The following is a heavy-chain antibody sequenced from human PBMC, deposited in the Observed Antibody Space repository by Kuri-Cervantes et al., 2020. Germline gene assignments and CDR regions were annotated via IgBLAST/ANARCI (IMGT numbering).Heavy chain of an antibody. CDR2: ISWSGATV. CDR3: ARDPYGMDV. CDR1: GFSFNDYA. J-gene: IGHJ6*02. Sequence: GGSLRLSCAASGFSFNDYAMQWVRQRPGRGLEWVSGISWSGATVGYADSVKGRFTISRDNAKKSLYLQMNSLRDEDTAVYYCARDPYGMDVWGQGTTVTVSS. V-gene: IGHV3-9*01.